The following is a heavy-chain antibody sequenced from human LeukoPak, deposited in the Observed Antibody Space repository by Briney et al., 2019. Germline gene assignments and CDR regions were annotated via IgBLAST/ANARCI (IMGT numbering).Heavy chain of an antibody. CDR3: ARARPGVGATEDYFDY. J-gene: IGHJ4*02. D-gene: IGHD1-26*01. CDR2: ISAYNGNT. CDR1: GYTFTSYG. V-gene: IGHV1-18*01. Sequence: ASVKVSCKASGYTFTSYGISWVRQAPGQGLEWMGWISAYNGNTNYAQKFQGRVTMTRDTSTSTVYMELSSLRSEDTAVYYCARARPGVGATEDYFDYWGQGTLVTVSS.